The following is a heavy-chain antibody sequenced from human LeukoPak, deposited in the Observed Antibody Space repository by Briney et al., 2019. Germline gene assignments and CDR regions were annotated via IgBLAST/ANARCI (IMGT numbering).Heavy chain of an antibody. J-gene: IGHJ4*02. D-gene: IGHD6-13*01. V-gene: IGHV4-59*01. CDR2: IYYSGST. CDR3: GRASAAAGTRQFDY. CDR1: GGSISSYY. Sequence: SETLSLTCTVSGGSISSYYWSWIRQPPGKGLEWIGYIYYSGSTNYNPSLKSRVTISVDTSKNQFSLKLSSVTAADTAVYYCGRASAAAGTRQFDYWGQGTLVTVSS.